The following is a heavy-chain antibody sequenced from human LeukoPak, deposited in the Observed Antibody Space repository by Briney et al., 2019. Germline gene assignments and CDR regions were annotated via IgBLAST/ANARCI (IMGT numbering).Heavy chain of an antibody. J-gene: IGHJ6*03. D-gene: IGHD3-16*02. CDR3: ARASYVWGSYRHDYYYYMDV. Sequence: SETLSLTCAVSGGSISSSNWWSWVRQPPGKGLEWIGEIYHSGSTNYNPSLKSRVTISVDKSKNQFSLKLSSVTAADTAVYYCARASYVWGSYRHDYYYYMDVWGKGTTVTVSS. V-gene: IGHV4-4*02. CDR1: GGSISSSNW. CDR2: IYHSGST.